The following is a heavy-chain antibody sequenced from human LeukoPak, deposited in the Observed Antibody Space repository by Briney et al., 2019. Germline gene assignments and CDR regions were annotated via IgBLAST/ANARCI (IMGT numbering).Heavy chain of an antibody. V-gene: IGHV4-39*02. CDR1: GGSISSSSYY. J-gene: IGHJ5*01. CDR2: IFRSGST. CDR3: ARRVGFYGSGSLNYFDP. D-gene: IGHD3-10*01. Sequence: SETLSLTCTVSGGSISSSSYYWGWIRQPPGKGLEWIGSIFRSGSTYYSASLKSRVSISVDTSKNHIALKLTSVTAADTAAYFCARRVGFYGSGSLNYFDPWGQGILVSVSS.